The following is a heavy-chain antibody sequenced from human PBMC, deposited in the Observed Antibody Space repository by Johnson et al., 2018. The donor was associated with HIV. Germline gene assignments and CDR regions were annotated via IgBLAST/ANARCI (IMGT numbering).Heavy chain of an antibody. CDR2: ISYDGSNK. CDR1: GFTFSSYA. CDR3: ARVGSGSGYSRDAFDI. J-gene: IGHJ3*02. V-gene: IGHV3-30*04. D-gene: IGHD3-22*01. Sequence: QVQLVESGGGVVQPGRSLRLSCAASGFTFSSYAMHWVRQAPGKGLEWVAVISYDGSNKYYADSVKGRFTISRDNSKNTLYLQMNSLRAEDTAVYYCARVGSGSGYSRDAFDIWGQGTMVTVSS.